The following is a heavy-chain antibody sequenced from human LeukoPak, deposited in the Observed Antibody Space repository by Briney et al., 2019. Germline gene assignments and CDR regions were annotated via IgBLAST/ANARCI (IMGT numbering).Heavy chain of an antibody. CDR3: ARGFRGASFDY. D-gene: IGHD1-26*01. Sequence: PSETLSLTCTVSGYSISSGYYWGWIRQPPGKGLEWIGSFYDSGNTYYNPSLKSRVTISVDTSKNQFSLKVRSVTAADTAVYYCARGFRGASFDYWGQGTLVTVSS. V-gene: IGHV4-38-2*02. J-gene: IGHJ4*02. CDR2: FYDSGNT. CDR1: GYSISSGYY.